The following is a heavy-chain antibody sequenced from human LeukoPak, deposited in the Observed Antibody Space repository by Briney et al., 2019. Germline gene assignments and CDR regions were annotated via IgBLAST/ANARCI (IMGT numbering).Heavy chain of an antibody. CDR3: PTVNPVEDTFYYDH. V-gene: IGHV1-24*01. D-gene: IGHD5-24*01. J-gene: IGHJ4*02. Sequence: GASVKVSCKVSGYALTEVAIHWVRQAPGEGLEWMGGFDPEEGETVYARKLEGRVTMTEDRSTDTAYIDLSSMTSDDTAVYYCPTVNPVEDTFYYDHWGQGTLVTVSS. CDR1: GYALTEVA. CDR2: FDPEEGET.